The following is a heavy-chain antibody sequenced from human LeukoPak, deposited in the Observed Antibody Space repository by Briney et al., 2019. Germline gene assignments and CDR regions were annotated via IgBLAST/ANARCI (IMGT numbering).Heavy chain of an antibody. CDR1: GFTFSSYS. CDR2: ISGSSTHI. V-gene: IGHV3-21*04. Sequence: GGSLRLSCAASGFTFSSYSMNWVRQAPGKGLEWVSSISGSSTHIHYADSVRGRFTVSRDNARNSLFLQMNSLRAEDTAVYYCARGVGGYGGSMYYYYGLDVWGQGSTVTVSS. CDR3: ARGVGGYGGSMYYYYGLDV. D-gene: IGHD5-12*01. J-gene: IGHJ6*02.